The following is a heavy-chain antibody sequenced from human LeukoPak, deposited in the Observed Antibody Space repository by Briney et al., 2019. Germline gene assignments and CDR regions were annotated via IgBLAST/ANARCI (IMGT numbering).Heavy chain of an antibody. Sequence: GASVKVSCKASGYTFTDYYMHWVRQAPGQGLEWMGWINPNSGGTNYAQKFQGRVTMTRDTSISTAYMELSRLRSDDTAVYYCAREGSGYDYCSGGSCYPQYWGQGTLVTVSS. CDR2: INPNSGGT. CDR3: AREGSGYDYCSGGSCYPQY. D-gene: IGHD2-15*01. J-gene: IGHJ4*02. CDR1: GYTFTDYY. V-gene: IGHV1-2*02.